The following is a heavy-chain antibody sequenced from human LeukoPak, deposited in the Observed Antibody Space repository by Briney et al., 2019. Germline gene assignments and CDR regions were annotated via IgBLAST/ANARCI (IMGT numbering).Heavy chain of an antibody. V-gene: IGHV4-59*13. Sequence: PSETLSLTCTVSGGSISSYYWSWIRQPPGKGLGGVGYIYYSGSTNYNPSLKSRVTISVDPSKNQFSLELSSVTAADTAVYCCARSTYGDYQRDAFDIWGQGTMVTVSS. CDR3: ARSTYGDYQRDAFDI. D-gene: IGHD4-17*01. J-gene: IGHJ3*02. CDR2: IYYSGST. CDR1: GGSISSYY.